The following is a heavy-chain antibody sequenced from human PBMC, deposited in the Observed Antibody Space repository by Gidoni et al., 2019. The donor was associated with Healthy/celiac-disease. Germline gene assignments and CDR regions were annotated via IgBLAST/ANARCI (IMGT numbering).Heavy chain of an antibody. CDR3: AVFYYDFWNGYYPPDF. CDR2: IVGGSCKT. Sequence: QMQLVQSGPEVKKPGTSVKVSCKASGFTFTSSAVQWVRQARGQRLEWIGWIVGGSCKTNYAQKVQERSNNSKDKATSKGYMERSQLRSEDKAVYFCAVFYYDFWNGYYPPDFLGQGTLVTVSS. CDR1: GFTFTSSA. J-gene: IGHJ4*02. V-gene: IGHV1-58*01. D-gene: IGHD3-3*01.